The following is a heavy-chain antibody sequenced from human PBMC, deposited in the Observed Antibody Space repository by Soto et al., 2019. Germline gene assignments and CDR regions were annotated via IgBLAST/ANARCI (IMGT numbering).Heavy chain of an antibody. D-gene: IGHD1-26*01. CDR2: ISSSSSYI. CDR1: GFTFSSYS. CDR3: ARHSDGGPYWYFDL. J-gene: IGHJ2*01. V-gene: IGHV3-21*01. Sequence: GGSLRLSCAASGFTFSSYSMNWVRQAPGKGLEWVSSISSSSSYIYYADSVKGRFTISRDNAKNSLYLQMNSLRAEDTAVYYCARHSDGGPYWYFDLWGRGTLVTVSS.